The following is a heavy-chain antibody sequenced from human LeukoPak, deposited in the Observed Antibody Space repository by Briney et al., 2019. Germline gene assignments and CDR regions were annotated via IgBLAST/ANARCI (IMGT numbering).Heavy chain of an antibody. V-gene: IGHV4-4*02. CDR2: IYHSGST. Sequence: SGTLSLTCAVSGGSLSSGNWWSWVRQPPGKGLEWIGQIYHSGSTNYNPSLKSRVTTSLDKSKNQFSLNVTSVTAADTAVYYCSRSELGGVYFQQWGQGTLVTVSS. CDR1: GGSLSSGNW. J-gene: IGHJ1*01. CDR3: SRSELGGVYFQQ. D-gene: IGHD3-16*01.